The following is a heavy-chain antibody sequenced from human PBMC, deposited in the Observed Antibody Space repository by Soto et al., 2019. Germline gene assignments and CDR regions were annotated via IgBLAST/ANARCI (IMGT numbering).Heavy chain of an antibody. CDR2: ISTSSSNI. Sequence: GGSLRLSCVASGFSFSEYTMSWVRQAPGKGLDWVSTISTSSSNIFYAASVKGRFTVSRDNAKNTLYLQMDNLRAEDTEVYYCATGDQERQWVLLQHWGQGTLVTVSS. CDR3: ATGDQERQWVLLQH. CDR1: GFSFSEYT. V-gene: IGHV3-21*06. J-gene: IGHJ1*01. D-gene: IGHD2-8*01.